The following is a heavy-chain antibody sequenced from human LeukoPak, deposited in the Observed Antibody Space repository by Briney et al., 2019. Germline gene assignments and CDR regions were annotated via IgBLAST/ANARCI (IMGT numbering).Heavy chain of an antibody. Sequence: PSETLSLTCSVSGGSIYNSAYHSGWLRQPPWKGLEWIVRIYYSGSTHYNPSLKSRVTISVDTSKNQFSLRLSSVTAADTAVYYCARPGEVYYYDSSGYPAHYFDYWGQGTLVTVSS. J-gene: IGHJ4*02. CDR3: ARPGEVYYYDSSGYPAHYFDY. CDR2: IYYSGST. CDR1: GGSIYNSAYH. D-gene: IGHD3-22*01. V-gene: IGHV4-39*01.